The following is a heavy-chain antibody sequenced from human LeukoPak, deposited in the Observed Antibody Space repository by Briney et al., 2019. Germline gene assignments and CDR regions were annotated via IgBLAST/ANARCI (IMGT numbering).Heavy chain of an antibody. CDR1: GFTFDSYA. D-gene: IGHD6-13*01. CDR3: VKHVGSRWSNNRFDP. V-gene: IGHV3-23*01. CDR2: VSRFGGTT. J-gene: IGHJ5*02. Sequence: PGGSLRLSCAASGFTFDSYAMSWVRQAPGKGLEWVSAVSRFGGTTYYADSAKGRFTISRDNSNNTVYLQMNSLRVGVTALYYCVKHVGSRWSNNRFDPWGQGTLVTVS.